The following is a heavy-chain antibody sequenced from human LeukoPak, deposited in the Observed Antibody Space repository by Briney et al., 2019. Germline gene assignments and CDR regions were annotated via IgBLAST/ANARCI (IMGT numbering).Heavy chain of an antibody. Sequence: GGSLRLSCATSGFTFSTSAMHWVRQASGKGLEWLGRIRGKTNSYATAYAASVEGRFTISRDDSKNTAYLQMNGLKTEDTAVYYCARLEWDNYYYYGMDVWDQGTTVTVSS. D-gene: IGHD1-26*01. CDR1: GFTFSTSA. V-gene: IGHV3-73*01. CDR2: IRGKTNSYAT. J-gene: IGHJ6*02. CDR3: ARLEWDNYYYYGMDV.